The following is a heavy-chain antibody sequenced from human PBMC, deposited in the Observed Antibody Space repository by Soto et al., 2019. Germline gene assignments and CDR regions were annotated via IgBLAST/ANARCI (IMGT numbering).Heavy chain of an antibody. J-gene: IGHJ4*02. D-gene: IGHD2-21*02. CDR3: ALEPTGTAGFDY. CDR2: IDLDIGDT. V-gene: IGHV1-2*02. Sequence: ASVKVSCKASGHTFTGHHMPWVRQAPGQGLEWMGLIDLDIGDTKYAQKFQGRVTSTSDTSITTAYMELRGLRSDDTAVYYCALEPTGTAGFDYWGQGTLVTVSS. CDR1: GHTFTGHH.